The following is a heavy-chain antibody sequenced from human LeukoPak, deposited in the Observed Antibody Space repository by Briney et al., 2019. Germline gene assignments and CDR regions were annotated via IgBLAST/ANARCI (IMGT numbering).Heavy chain of an antibody. CDR3: ARAYSSSWYWTWFDP. Sequence: KASETLSLTCTVSGYSISSGYYWGWIRQPPGKGLEWIGNIYPTGSTYYNPSLKSRVTISVDTSKNQFSLKVSSVSAADTAVYYCARAYSSSWYWTWFDPWGRGTLVTVSS. CDR2: IYPTGST. CDR1: GYSISSGYY. D-gene: IGHD6-13*01. J-gene: IGHJ5*02. V-gene: IGHV4-38-2*02.